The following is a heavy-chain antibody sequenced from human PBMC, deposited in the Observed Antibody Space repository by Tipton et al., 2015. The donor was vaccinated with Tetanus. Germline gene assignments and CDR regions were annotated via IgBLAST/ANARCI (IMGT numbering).Heavy chain of an antibody. CDR2: ILYGAST. V-gene: IGHV4-61*01. Sequence: TLSLTCTIFGGSVSRGSYYWAWIRQPPGKGLEYIGYILYGASTHYNPSLKSRVTVSADPSQNQFSLKLSSVTAADTGVYYCARANNEFPKKGPFDSWGQGSLVIVSS. D-gene: IGHD1-1*01. J-gene: IGHJ4*02. CDR3: ARANNEFPKKGPFDS. CDR1: GGSVSRGSYY.